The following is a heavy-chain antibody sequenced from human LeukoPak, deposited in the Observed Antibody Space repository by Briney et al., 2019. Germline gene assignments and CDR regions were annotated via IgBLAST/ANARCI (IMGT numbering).Heavy chain of an antibody. D-gene: IGHD3-22*01. J-gene: IGHJ4*02. V-gene: IGHV4-4*02. Sequence: SETLALTCAVSGRSISSGYWWSRVRQPPGEGLEWIGEISHSGSTNYNPSLRSRVTISIDKSKNHFSLDLNSVTAADTAVYFCARDILDSNGYYYNDWGQGTLVTVSS. CDR3: ARDILDSNGYYYND. CDR1: GRSISSGYW. CDR2: ISHSGST.